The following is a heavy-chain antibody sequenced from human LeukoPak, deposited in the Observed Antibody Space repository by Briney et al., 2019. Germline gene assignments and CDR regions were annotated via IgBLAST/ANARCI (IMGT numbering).Heavy chain of an antibody. CDR1: GFTFDDYG. CDR2: INWNGGST. V-gene: IGHV3-20*04. J-gene: IGHJ6*03. Sequence: GGSLRLSCAASGFTFDDYGMSWVRQAPGKGLEWVSGINWNGGSTGYADSVKGRFTISRDNAKHSLYLQMNSLRAEDTALYYCAREAPAYGSGSYYSYYYYMDVWGKGTTVTVSS. D-gene: IGHD3-10*01. CDR3: AREAPAYGSGSYYSYYYYMDV.